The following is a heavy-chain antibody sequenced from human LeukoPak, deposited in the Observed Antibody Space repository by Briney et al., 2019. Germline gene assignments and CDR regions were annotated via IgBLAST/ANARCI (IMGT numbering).Heavy chain of an antibody. J-gene: IGHJ5*02. D-gene: IGHD6-13*01. CDR2: INHSGST. Sequence: SETLSLTCAVYGGSFSGYYWSWIRQPPGKGLEWIGEINHSGSTNYNPSLKSRVTISVDTSKNQFSLKLSSVTAADTAVYYWARKGWGFPGYSSSWYQGYNWFDPWGQGTLVTVSS. CDR1: GGSFSGYY. V-gene: IGHV4-34*01. CDR3: ARKGWGFPGYSSSWYQGYNWFDP.